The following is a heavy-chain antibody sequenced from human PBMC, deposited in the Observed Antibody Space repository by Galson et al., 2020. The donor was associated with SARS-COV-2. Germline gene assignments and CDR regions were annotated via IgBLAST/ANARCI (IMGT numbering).Heavy chain of an antibody. CDR3: ARGPKYSSRWYGWERRMDV. CDR2: INHSGST. Sequence: SETLSLTCAVYGGSFSGYYCSWIRQPPGKGLEWIGEINHSGSTNYNPSLKSRVTISVDTSKNQFSLKLSSVTAAATAVYYCARGPKYSSRWYGWERRMDVGGQGTTVTFSS. J-gene: IGHJ6*02. CDR1: GGSFSGYY. D-gene: IGHD6-13*01. V-gene: IGHV4-34*01.